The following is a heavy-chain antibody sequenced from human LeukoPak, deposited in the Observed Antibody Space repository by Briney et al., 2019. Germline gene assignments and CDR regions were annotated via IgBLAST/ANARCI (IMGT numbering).Heavy chain of an antibody. J-gene: IGHJ4*02. Sequence: ASVKVSCKASGYTFTSYAMHWVRQAPGQRLEWMGWINAGNGDTKYSQKFQGRVTITRDTSASTAYMELSSLRSEDTAVYYCARADMITFGGVIVRPQEIDYWGQGTLVTVSS. V-gene: IGHV1-3*01. CDR1: GYTFTSYA. D-gene: IGHD3-16*02. CDR3: ARADMITFGGVIVRPQEIDY. CDR2: INAGNGDT.